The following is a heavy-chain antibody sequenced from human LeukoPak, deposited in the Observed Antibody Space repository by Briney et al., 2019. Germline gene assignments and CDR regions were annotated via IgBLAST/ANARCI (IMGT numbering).Heavy chain of an antibody. CDR3: ARDLVGARPRTDAFDI. CDR2: IYYSGST. V-gene: IGHV4-31*03. Sequence: PSQTLSLTCTVSGGSISSGGYYWSWIRQHPGKGLEWIGYIYYSGSTYYNPSLKSRVTISVDTSKNQFSLKLSSVTAADTAVYCCARDLVGARPRTDAFDIWGQGTMDTVSS. D-gene: IGHD1-26*01. J-gene: IGHJ3*02. CDR1: GGSISSGGYY.